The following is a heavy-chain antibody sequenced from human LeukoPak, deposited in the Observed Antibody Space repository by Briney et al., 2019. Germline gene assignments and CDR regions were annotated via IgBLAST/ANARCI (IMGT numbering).Heavy chain of an antibody. CDR2: TFYRSKWYS. D-gene: IGHD6-13*01. CDR3: ARDQAGSNSYYYYMDV. J-gene: IGHJ6*03. V-gene: IGHV6-1*01. Sequence: SQTLSLTCAISGDSVSSNIAAWNWIRQSPSRGLEWLGRTFYRSKWYSDFAVSVQSRIIITPDTSKNQFSLQLSSVTPEDTAVYYCARDQAGSNSYYYYMDVWGKGTTVTISS. CDR1: GDSVSSNIAA.